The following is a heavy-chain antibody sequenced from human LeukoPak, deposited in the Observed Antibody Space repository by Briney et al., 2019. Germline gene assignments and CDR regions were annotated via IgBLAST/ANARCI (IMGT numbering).Heavy chain of an antibody. V-gene: IGHV4-59*08. CDR3: ARHDLAEYLPDY. Sequence: SETLSLTCTVSGGSISSYYWSWIRQPPGKGLEWIGYISYSGSTNYNPSLKSRLTRSVDTSKNQFSLKLSSVTAADTAVYYCARHDLAEYLPDYWGQGTVVTVSS. CDR2: ISYSGST. D-gene: IGHD3/OR15-3a*01. J-gene: IGHJ4*02. CDR1: GGSISSYY.